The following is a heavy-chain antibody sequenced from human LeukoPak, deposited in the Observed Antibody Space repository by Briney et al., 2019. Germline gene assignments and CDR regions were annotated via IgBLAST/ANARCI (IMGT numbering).Heavy chain of an antibody. J-gene: IGHJ4*02. CDR3: AREPTTPYFDY. CDR2: ISSSGTVI. D-gene: IGHD4-11*01. CDR1: GFTFSTYE. Sequence: GGSLRLSCAASGFTFSTYEMNWVRQAPGKGLEWVSYISSSGTVIYYADSVKGRFTISRDNAKKSLYLQMNSLRAEDTAVYYCAREPTTPYFDYWGQGTLVTVPS. V-gene: IGHV3-48*03.